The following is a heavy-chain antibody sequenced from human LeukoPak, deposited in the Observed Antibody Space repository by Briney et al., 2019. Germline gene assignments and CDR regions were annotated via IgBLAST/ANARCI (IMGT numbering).Heavy chain of an antibody. Sequence: SVTVSCKASGGTFSSYTISWVRKATGQGLEWMVRIIPILGIANYAQKFQGRVTITAGKSTSTAYMELSSLRSEDTAVYYCASSPYWGGDCYSCWGQGTLVTVSS. CDR3: ASSPYWGGDCYSC. J-gene: IGHJ4*02. V-gene: IGHV1-69*02. CDR2: IIPILGIA. D-gene: IGHD2-21*01. CDR1: GGTFSSYT.